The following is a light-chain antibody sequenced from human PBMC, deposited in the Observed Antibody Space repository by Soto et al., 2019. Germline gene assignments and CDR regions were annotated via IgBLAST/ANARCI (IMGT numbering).Light chain of an antibody. CDR2: GAS. V-gene: IGKV3-20*01. CDR3: QQYGSSRT. CDR1: QSVSSSY. J-gene: IGKJ1*01. Sequence: EMVLTQSPGTLSLSPGERATLSCRASQSVSSSYLAWYQQKPGQAPRLLIYGASSRATGIPDRFSGSGSGTAFTLTISRLEPEDFAVYYCQQYGSSRTFGQGTKVEIK.